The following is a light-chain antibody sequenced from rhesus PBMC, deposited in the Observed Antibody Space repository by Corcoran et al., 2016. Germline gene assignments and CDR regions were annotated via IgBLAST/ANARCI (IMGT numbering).Light chain of an antibody. CDR3: QQHNSHPLT. CDR1: QTISSY. J-gene: IGKJ4*01. V-gene: IGKV1-44*02. Sequence: DIQMTQSPSSLSASVGDRVTITCRASQTISSYLAWYQQKPGKVPKLLIYAASSLESGVPSRFSGSGSGTEFTPTISSLQPEDFATYYCQQHNSHPLTFGGGTKVEIK. CDR2: AAS.